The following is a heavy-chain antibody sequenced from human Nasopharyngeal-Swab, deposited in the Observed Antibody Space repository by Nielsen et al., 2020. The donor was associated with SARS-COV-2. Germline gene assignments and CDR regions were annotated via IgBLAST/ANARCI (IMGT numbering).Heavy chain of an antibody. D-gene: IGHD3-22*01. CDR3: ARGSSGLPDY. Sequence: GESLKISCVASGFTFSSYGMHWVRQAPGKGLEWVAVIWYDGSNKYYADSVKGRFAISRDNSKNTLYLQMNSLRAEDTAVYYCARGSSGLPDYWGQGTLVTVSS. CDR1: GFTFSSYG. CDR2: IWYDGSNK. V-gene: IGHV3-33*01. J-gene: IGHJ4*02.